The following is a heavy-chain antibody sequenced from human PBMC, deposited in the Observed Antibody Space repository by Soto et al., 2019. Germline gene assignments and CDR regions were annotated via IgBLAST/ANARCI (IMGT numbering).Heavy chain of an antibody. Sequence: EVHLLDSGGGLIQPGGSLRLSCAASGFTFRNFAMNWVRQAPGKGLEWVSGISVSGGTTYYADSVRGRFTVSRDNSKNTLFLQMNSLRAEDTAVYHCAKVLGYCSSSSCKSEYYYYYGMDVWGQGTTVTVSS. D-gene: IGHD2-2*01. CDR1: GFTFRNFA. V-gene: IGHV3-23*01. CDR3: AKVLGYCSSSSCKSEYYYYYGMDV. CDR2: ISVSGGTT. J-gene: IGHJ6*02.